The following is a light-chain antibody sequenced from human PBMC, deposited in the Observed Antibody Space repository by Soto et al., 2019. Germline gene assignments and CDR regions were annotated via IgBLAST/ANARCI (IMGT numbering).Light chain of an antibody. V-gene: IGLV1-47*01. CDR3: GSWDSSLSAYV. Sequence: QSVLTQPPSASGTPGQGVTISCSGSTSNIGSNYVYWYQQLPGTAPKLLIYRNNQRPSGVPDRFSGSKSGTSASLAISGLRSDDEADYYCGSWDSSLSAYVFGTGTK. CDR2: RNN. J-gene: IGLJ1*01. CDR1: TSNIGSNY.